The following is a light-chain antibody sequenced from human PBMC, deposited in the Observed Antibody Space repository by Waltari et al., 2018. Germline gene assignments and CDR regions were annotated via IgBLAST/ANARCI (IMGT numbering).Light chain of an antibody. CDR1: QSLLHSSGNTF. V-gene: IGKV2-28*01. CDR3: MQARHTPWT. CDR2: LVS. Sequence: IVMTQPPPSLSVIAGAPASISCRSSQSLLHSSGNTFLDWYLQKPGQSPQLLIYLVSNRASGVPDRFSGSGSGTDFTLKISRVEAEDVGIYFCMQARHTPWTFGQGTKVEIK. J-gene: IGKJ1*01.